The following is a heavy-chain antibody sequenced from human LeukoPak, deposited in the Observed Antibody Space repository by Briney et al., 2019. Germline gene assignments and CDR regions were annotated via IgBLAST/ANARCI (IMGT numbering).Heavy chain of an antibody. Sequence: GGSLRLSCAASGLSFSNYWMHWVRQAPGKGLVWVSRINSDGSSTSYADSVKGRFTISRDNAKNTLYLQMSSLRAEDTAVYYCARRSVGTTPQPTDCWGQGTLVTVSS. CDR2: INSDGSST. CDR3: ARRSVGTTPQPTDC. CDR1: GLSFSNYW. D-gene: IGHD1-26*01. J-gene: IGHJ4*02. V-gene: IGHV3-74*01.